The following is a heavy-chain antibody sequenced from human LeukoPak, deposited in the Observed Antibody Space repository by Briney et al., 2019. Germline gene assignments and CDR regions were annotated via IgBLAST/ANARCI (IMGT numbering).Heavy chain of an antibody. D-gene: IGHD2-2*02. CDR1: GFTFSSYS. CDR2: ISSSSSYI. Sequence: GGSLRLSCAASGFTFSSYSMDWVRQAPGKGLEWVSSISSSSSYIYYADSVKGRFTISRDNAKNSLYLQMNSLRAEDTAVYYCARVGVVPAAVPVDGFDPWGQGTLVTVSS. V-gene: IGHV3-21*01. J-gene: IGHJ5*01. CDR3: ARVGVVPAAVPVDGFDP.